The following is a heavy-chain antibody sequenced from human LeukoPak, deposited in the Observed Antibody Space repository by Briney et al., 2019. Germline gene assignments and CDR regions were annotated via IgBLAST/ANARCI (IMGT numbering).Heavy chain of an antibody. J-gene: IGHJ4*02. D-gene: IGHD3-10*01. V-gene: IGHV1-2*02. CDR3: ARAITMVRGVILGY. CDR2: INPNSGGT. CDR1: GYTFTGYY. Sequence: ASVKVSCKSSGYTFTGYYMHWVRQAPGQGLEWMGWINPNSGGTNYAQKFQGRVTMTRDTSISTAYMELSRLRSDDTAVYYCARAITMVRGVILGYWGQGTLVTVSS.